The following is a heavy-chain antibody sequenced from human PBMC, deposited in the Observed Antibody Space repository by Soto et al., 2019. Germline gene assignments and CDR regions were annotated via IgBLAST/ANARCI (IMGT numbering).Heavy chain of an antibody. CDR2: IIPIFGTA. CDR1: GGTFSSYA. J-gene: IGHJ3*02. V-gene: IGHV1-69*06. D-gene: IGHD2-8*01. Sequence: QVQLVQSGAEVKKPGSSVKVSCKASGGTFSSYAISWVRQAPGQGLEWMGGIIPIFGTANYAQKFQGRVTITEDKSTSTAYMELSSLRSEDTAVYYCLFQPHGRMGAFDIWGQGTMVTVSS. CDR3: LFQPHGRMGAFDI.